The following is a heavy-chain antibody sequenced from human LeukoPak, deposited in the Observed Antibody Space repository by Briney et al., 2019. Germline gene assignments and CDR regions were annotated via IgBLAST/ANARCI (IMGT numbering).Heavy chain of an antibody. Sequence: SETLSLTCTVSGRSVSSGSYYWSWIRQPPGKGLEWIGYIYYSGSTNYNPSLKSRVTISVDTSKNQFSLKLSSVTAADTAVYYCAREDGYCSGGSCYSLIAAFDIWGQGTMVTVSS. V-gene: IGHV4-61*01. CDR3: AREDGYCSGGSCYSLIAAFDI. J-gene: IGHJ3*02. CDR2: IYYSGST. CDR1: GRSVSSGSYY. D-gene: IGHD2-15*01.